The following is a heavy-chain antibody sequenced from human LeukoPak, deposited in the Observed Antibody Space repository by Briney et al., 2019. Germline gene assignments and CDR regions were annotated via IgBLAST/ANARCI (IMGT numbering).Heavy chain of an antibody. D-gene: IGHD4-23*01. CDR1: GYTFTSNY. V-gene: IGHV1-69*13. CDR2: IIPTFNTP. Sequence: SVKVSCTASGYTFTSNYMLWVRQAPGQGLEWMGGIIPTFNTPNYAQKFQGRLTITAVESMSTAYMELSSLRSDDTAVYYCARGWLAETTIVTPYNYWGQGTLVTVSS. CDR3: ARGWLAETTIVTPYNY. J-gene: IGHJ4*02.